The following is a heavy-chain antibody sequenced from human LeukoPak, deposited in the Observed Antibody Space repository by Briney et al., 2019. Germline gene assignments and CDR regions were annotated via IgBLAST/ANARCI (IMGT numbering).Heavy chain of an antibody. CDR1: GFTFSSYS. Sequence: PGGSLRLSCAASGFTFSSYSMNWVRQAPGKGLEWVSSISSSSSYIYYADSVKGRFTISRDNAKNSLYLQMNSLRAEDTAVYYCARDLVGGTTGGYWGQGTLVTVSS. V-gene: IGHV3-21*01. CDR2: ISSSSSYI. CDR3: ARDLVGGTTGGY. D-gene: IGHD1-1*01. J-gene: IGHJ4*02.